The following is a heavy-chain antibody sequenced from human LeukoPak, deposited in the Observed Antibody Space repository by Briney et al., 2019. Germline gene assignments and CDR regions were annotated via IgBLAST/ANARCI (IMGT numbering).Heavy chain of an antibody. CDR2: INPNSGGT. CDR3: AGTIQSGYSYGYGFDY. D-gene: IGHD5-18*01. Sequence: ASVKVSCKASGYTFTGYYMHWVRQAPGQGLEWMGWINPNSGGTNYAQKFQGRVTMTRDTSISTAYMELSRLRSDDTAVYYCAGTIQSGYSYGYGFDYWGQGTLVTVSS. V-gene: IGHV1-2*02. J-gene: IGHJ4*02. CDR1: GYTFTGYY.